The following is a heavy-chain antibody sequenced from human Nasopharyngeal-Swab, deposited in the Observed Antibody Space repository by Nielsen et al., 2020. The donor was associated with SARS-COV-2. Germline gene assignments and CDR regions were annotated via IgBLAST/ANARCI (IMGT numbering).Heavy chain of an antibody. V-gene: IGHV3-23*01. CDR2: ISGSGGST. CDR1: GFTFSSYA. CDR3: ARDGDSGSHINPYYYYGMDV. J-gene: IGHJ6*02. Sequence: GESLKISCAASGFTFSSYAMSWVRQAPGKGLEWVSAISGSGGSTSYAQKFQGRVTMTRDTSTSTVYMELSSLRSEDTAVYYCARDGDSGSHINPYYYYGMDVWGQGTTVTVSS. D-gene: IGHD1-26*01.